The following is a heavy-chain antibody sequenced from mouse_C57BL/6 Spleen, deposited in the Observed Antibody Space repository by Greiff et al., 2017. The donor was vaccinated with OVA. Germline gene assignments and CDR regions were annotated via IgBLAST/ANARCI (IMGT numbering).Heavy chain of an antibody. CDR3: SRITTVVATRYFDV. CDR2: IRLKSDNYAT. CDR1: GFTFSNYW. Sequence: EVKLEASGGGLVQPGGSMKLSCVASGFTFSNYWMNWVRQSPEKGLEWVAQIRLKSDNYATHYAESVKGRFTISRDDSKSSVYLQMNNLRAEDTGIYYCSRITTVVATRYFDVWGTGTTVTVSS. D-gene: IGHD1-1*01. J-gene: IGHJ1*03. V-gene: IGHV6-3*01.